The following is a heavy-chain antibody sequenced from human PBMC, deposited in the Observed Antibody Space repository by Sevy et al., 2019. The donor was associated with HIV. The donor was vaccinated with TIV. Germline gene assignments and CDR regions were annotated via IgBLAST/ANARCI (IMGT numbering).Heavy chain of an antibody. J-gene: IGHJ5*02. D-gene: IGHD3-10*01. CDR3: AKSPIGGFGKLDDNCFDL. CDR2: ISYSGST. CDR1: DGSISSYY. V-gene: IGHV4-59*03. Sequence: SETLSLTCTVSDGSISSYYWSWIRQPPGKGLEWIGYISYSGSTNYNPSLQSRVTMSIDTSKNQFSLKLSSVTAADMAVYYCAKSPIGGFGKLDDNCFDLWGQGTLVTVSS.